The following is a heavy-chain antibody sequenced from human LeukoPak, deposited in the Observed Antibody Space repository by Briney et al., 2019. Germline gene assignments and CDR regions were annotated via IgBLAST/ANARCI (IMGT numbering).Heavy chain of an antibody. CDR1: GFILSTHG. V-gene: IGHV3-48*01. Sequence: PGGSLRLSCAASGFILSTHGMHWVRQAPGKGLEWVSYISSSSTIYYADSVKGRFTISRDNAKNSLYLQMNSLRAEDTAVYYCAGGYGDYWGQGTLVTVSS. D-gene: IGHD1-1*01. J-gene: IGHJ4*02. CDR3: AGGYGDY. CDR2: ISSSSTI.